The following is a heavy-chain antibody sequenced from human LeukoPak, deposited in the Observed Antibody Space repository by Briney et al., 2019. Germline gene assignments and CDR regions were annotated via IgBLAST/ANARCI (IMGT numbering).Heavy chain of an antibody. D-gene: IGHD6-19*01. CDR2: LHFDGTHK. CDR1: GFSFSSYG. Sequence: GGPLRLSCAASGFSFSSYGMHWVRQAPGKGLEWVAFLHFDGTHKYYADSVKGRFTISRDNSNNTLYLQMNSLRIEDTAVYYCAKALVAGYFDYWGQGTLVTVSS. J-gene: IGHJ4*02. CDR3: AKALVAGYFDY. V-gene: IGHV3-30*02.